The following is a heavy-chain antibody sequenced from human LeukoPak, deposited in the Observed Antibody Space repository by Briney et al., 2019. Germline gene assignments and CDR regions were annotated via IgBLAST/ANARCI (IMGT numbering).Heavy chain of an antibody. D-gene: IGHD2-15*01. V-gene: IGHV3-21*01. CDR2: ISSSSDYI. Sequence: GGSLRLSCAASGFTFSNYHMDWVRQAPGKGLEWVSFISSSSDYISYADSVRGRFTISRDNAKNSLYLQMNSLRAEDTAVYYCARGQAASFDYWGQGTLVTVSS. CDR1: GFTFSNYH. CDR3: ARGQAASFDY. J-gene: IGHJ4*02.